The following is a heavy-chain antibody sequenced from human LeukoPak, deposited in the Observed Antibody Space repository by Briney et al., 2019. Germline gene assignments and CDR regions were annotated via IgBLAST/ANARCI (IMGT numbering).Heavy chain of an antibody. J-gene: IGHJ6*04. CDR3: ARVWAVAASGGMDV. V-gene: IGHV3-11*06. Sequence: GGSLRLSCAPSGFTFRDYYMSWIRQAPGQGLEWVSYISSSSSYTNYADSVKGRFTISRDNAKNSLYLQMSSLRAEDTAVYYCARVWAVAASGGMDVWGKGTTVTVSS. CDR1: GFTFRDYY. CDR2: ISSSSSYT. D-gene: IGHD2-15*01.